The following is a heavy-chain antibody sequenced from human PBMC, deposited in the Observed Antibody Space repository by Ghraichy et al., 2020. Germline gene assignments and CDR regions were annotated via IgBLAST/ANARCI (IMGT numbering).Heavy chain of an antibody. J-gene: IGHJ4*02. Sequence: LSLTCAASGFTFSSYGMHWVRQAPGKGLEWVAVIWYDGSNKYYADSVKGRFTISRDNSKNTLYLQMNSLRAEDTAVYYCARASGYYFDYWGQGTLVTVSS. D-gene: IGHD3-22*01. V-gene: IGHV3-33*01. CDR3: ARASGYYFDY. CDR1: GFTFSSYG. CDR2: IWYDGSNK.